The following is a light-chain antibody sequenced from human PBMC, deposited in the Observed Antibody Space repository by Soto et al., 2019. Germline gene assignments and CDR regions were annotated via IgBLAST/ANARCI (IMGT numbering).Light chain of an antibody. CDR1: QSVSSSY. Sequence: EIVLTQSPGTLSLSPGERATLSCRASQSVSSSYLAWYQQKPDQAPRLLIYGASSRATGIPDRFSGSGSGTDFTLTISRLEPEDFAVYYCQQYGSSPLVTFGPGTKVYIK. CDR2: GAS. V-gene: IGKV3-20*01. J-gene: IGKJ3*01. CDR3: QQYGSSPLVT.